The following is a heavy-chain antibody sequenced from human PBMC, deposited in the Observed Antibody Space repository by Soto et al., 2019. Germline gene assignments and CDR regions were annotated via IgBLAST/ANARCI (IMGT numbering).Heavy chain of an antibody. D-gene: IGHD4-17*01. CDR1: GGTFSSYA. CDR3: ARGGLRPY. CDR2: IIASNGNT. V-gene: IGHV1-3*01. J-gene: IGHJ4*02. Sequence: ASVKVSCKASGGTFSSYAISWVRQAPGQGLEWMGWIIASNGNTKYAQKFQGRVTITRDTSASTAYMELSSLRSEDTAVYYCARGGLRPYWGQGTLVTVSS.